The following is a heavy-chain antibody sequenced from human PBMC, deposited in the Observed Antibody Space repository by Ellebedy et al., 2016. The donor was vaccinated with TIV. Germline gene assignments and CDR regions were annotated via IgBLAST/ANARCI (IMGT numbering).Heavy chain of an antibody. CDR2: INAGNGET. D-gene: IGHD3-22*01. CDR3: AKSTHYYDTSVSAHREFDP. Sequence: AASVKVSCKASGYTFNRYVMHWVRQAPGQRLEWMGWINAGNGETRYPQKFQGRVTITSDTSASTSYMELSSLTSEDTAVYYCAKSTHYYDTSVSAHREFDPWGQGTLVTVSS. J-gene: IGHJ5*02. V-gene: IGHV1-3*01. CDR1: GYTFNRYV.